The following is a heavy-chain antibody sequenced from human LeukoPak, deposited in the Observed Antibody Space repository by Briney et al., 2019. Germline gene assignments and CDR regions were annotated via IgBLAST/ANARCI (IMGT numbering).Heavy chain of an antibody. V-gene: IGHV3-74*01. CDR2: INSDGSSI. CDR3: ARDWSGSLDY. J-gene: IGHJ4*02. Sequence: QPGGSLRLSCAASGFIFSTYMMHWVRQAPGKGLVWVSHINSDGSSIRYADSVKGRFTFSRDNAKNTLYLQMSSLRAEDTAVYFCARDWSGSLDYWGQGTVVTVSS. D-gene: IGHD1-26*01. CDR1: GFIFSTYM.